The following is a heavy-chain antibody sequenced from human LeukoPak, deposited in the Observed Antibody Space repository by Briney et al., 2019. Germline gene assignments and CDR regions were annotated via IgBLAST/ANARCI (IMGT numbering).Heavy chain of an antibody. CDR1: GFTFSSYA. J-gene: IGHJ4*02. CDR3: AEIQTSWYYFDY. CDR2: ISGSGGST. V-gene: IGHV3-23*01. Sequence: PGGSLRLSCAASGFTFSSYAMSWVRQAPGKGLEWVSAISGSGGSTYYADSVKGRFTISRDNSKNTLYLQMNSLRAEDTAVYYCAEIQTSWYYFDYWGQGTLVTVSS. D-gene: IGHD2-2*01.